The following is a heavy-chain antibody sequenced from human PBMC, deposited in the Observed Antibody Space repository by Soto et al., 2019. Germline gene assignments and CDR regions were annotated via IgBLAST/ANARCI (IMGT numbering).Heavy chain of an antibody. CDR3: AREASYVGYYYYYGMDV. J-gene: IGHJ6*02. D-gene: IGHD3-16*01. Sequence: ASVKVSCKASGYTFTSYAMHWVRQAPGQRLEWMGWINAGNGNTKYSQKFQGRVTITRDTSASTAYMELSSLRSEDTAVYYCAREASYVGYYYYYGMDVWGQGTTVTVSS. V-gene: IGHV1-3*01. CDR2: INAGNGNT. CDR1: GYTFTSYA.